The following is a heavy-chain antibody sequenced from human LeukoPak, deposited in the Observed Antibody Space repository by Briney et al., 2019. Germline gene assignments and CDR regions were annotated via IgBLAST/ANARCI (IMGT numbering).Heavy chain of an antibody. D-gene: IGHD1-1*01. J-gene: IGHJ6*02. V-gene: IGHV1-24*01. Sequence: ASVKVSCKVSGYTLNELSMHWVRQAPGKGLEWMGGFDPEDGETIYAQKFQGRVTMTEDTSTDTAYMELSSLRSEDTAVYYCATSRPRSRYYYYYGMDVWGQGTTVTVSS. CDR1: GYTLNELS. CDR3: ATSRPRSRYYYYYGMDV. CDR2: FDPEDGET.